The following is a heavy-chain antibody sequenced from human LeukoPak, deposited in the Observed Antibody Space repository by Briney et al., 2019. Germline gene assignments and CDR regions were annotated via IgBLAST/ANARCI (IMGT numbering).Heavy chain of an antibody. CDR3: ARERPSYYDILTGYYPRSLPYYFDY. J-gene: IGHJ4*02. Sequence: SETLSLTCAVYGGSFSGYYWSWIRQPPGKGLEWIGEINHSGSTNYNPSLKSRVTISVDTSKNQFSLKLSSVTAADTAVFYCARERPSYYDILTGYYPRSLPYYFDYWGQGTLVTVSS. D-gene: IGHD3-9*01. CDR2: INHSGST. V-gene: IGHV4-34*01. CDR1: GGSFSGYY.